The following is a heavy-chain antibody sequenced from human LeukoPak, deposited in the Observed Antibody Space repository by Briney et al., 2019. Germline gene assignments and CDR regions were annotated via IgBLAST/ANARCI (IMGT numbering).Heavy chain of an antibody. CDR3: ARPGRRDYSFDY. Sequence: SETLSLTCTVSGGSISSSSYYWGWIRQPPGKGLEWIGSIYYSGSTYYNPSLKSRVTISVDTSKNQFSLKLSSVTAADTAVYYCARPGRRDYSFDYWGQGTLVTVSS. D-gene: IGHD2-21*02. CDR2: IYYSGST. V-gene: IGHV4-39*01. J-gene: IGHJ4*02. CDR1: GGSISSSSYY.